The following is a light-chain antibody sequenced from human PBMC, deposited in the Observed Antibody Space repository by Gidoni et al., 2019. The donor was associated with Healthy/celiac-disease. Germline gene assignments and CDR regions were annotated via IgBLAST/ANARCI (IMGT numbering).Light chain of an antibody. CDR1: QSISSY. CDR2: AAS. Sequence: DIQMTQSPSSLSASVGDRVTITCRASQSISSYLNWYQQKPGKAPKLLIYAASSLQSGVPSRFSGSGSGTDFTLTISSLQPEDFATYYCKQSYSTLMCSFGQGTKLEIK. J-gene: IGKJ2*04. V-gene: IGKV1-39*01. CDR3: KQSYSTLMCS.